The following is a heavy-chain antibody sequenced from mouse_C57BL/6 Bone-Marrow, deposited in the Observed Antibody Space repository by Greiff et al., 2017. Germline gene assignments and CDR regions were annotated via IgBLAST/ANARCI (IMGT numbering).Heavy chain of an antibody. Sequence: VKLMESGAELVKPGASVKMSCKAPGYTFTTYPIEWMKQNHGKSLEWIGNFHPYNDDTKYNEKFKGKATLTVEKSSSTVYLELSRLTSDDSAVYYCARRIYYGNQGFAYWGQGTLVTVSA. D-gene: IGHD2-1*01. CDR2: FHPYNDDT. J-gene: IGHJ3*01. CDR1: GYTFTTYP. V-gene: IGHV1-47*01. CDR3: ARRIYYGNQGFAY.